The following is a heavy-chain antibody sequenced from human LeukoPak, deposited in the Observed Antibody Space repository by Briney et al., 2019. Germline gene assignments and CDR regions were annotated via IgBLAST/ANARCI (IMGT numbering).Heavy chain of an antibody. CDR1: GFTFSDHY. J-gene: IGHJ4*02. Sequence: PGGSLRLSCAASGFTFSDHYMDWVRQAPGKGLKWVGRTRNKANSYTTEYAASVKGRFTISRDDSKNSLYLQMNSLKTEDTAVYYCAREFYDSSGYTLDYWGQGTLVTVSS. CDR2: TRNKANSYTT. V-gene: IGHV3-72*01. D-gene: IGHD3-22*01. CDR3: AREFYDSSGYTLDY.